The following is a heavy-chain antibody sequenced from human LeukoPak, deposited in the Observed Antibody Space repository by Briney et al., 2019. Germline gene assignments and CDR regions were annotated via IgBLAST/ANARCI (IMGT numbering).Heavy chain of an antibody. Sequence: ASVKVSCKASGYTFTSYGISWVRQAPGQRLEWMGWISAYNGNTNYAQKLQGRVTMTTDTSTSTAYMELRSLRSDDTAVYYCARDRPDYYCSSTSCSGLDYWGQGTLVTVSS. D-gene: IGHD2-2*01. J-gene: IGHJ4*02. V-gene: IGHV1-18*01. CDR3: ARDRPDYYCSSTSCSGLDY. CDR2: ISAYNGNT. CDR1: GYTFTSYG.